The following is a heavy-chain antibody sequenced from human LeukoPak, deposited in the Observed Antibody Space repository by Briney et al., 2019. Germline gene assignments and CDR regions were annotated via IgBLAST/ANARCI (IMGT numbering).Heavy chain of an antibody. D-gene: IGHD3-16*01. Sequence: GESLKISCKGSGYNFTIYWIGWVRQMPGPGLEWMGIIYPGDSDTRYSPSFQGQVTISADKSISTAYLQWSSLKAWDTAMYYCAIFDFLFGEIDNWFDPWGQGTQVTVSS. CDR1: GYNFTIYW. J-gene: IGHJ5*02. CDR3: AIFDFLFGEIDNWFDP. V-gene: IGHV5-51*01. CDR2: IYPGDSDT.